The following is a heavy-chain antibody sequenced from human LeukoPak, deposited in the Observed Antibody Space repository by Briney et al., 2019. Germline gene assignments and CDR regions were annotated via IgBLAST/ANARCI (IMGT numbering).Heavy chain of an antibody. CDR1: GFTFSSYA. CDR2: ISYDGSNK. CDR3: ARELMTTVTTGVDY. J-gene: IGHJ4*02. V-gene: IGHV3-30*04. Sequence: PGGSLRLSCAASGFTFSSYAMHWVRQAPGKGLEWVAIISYDGSNKYYADSVKGRFTISRDNSKNTLYLQMNSLRAEDTAVYYCARELMTTVTTGVDYWGQGTLVTVSS. D-gene: IGHD4-17*01.